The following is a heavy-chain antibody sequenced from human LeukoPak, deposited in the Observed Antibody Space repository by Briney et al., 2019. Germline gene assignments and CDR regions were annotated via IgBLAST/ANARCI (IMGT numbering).Heavy chain of an antibody. Sequence: GGSLRLSCVASGLPIADFAMHWVRQAPGKGLEWVSLISGDGVSTFYADSVKGRFTISRDNSKSTLYLQMNSLRAEDTAVYYCAKPYNWNDETYFDYWGQGTLVTVSS. CDR3: AKPYNWNDETYFDY. CDR2: ISGDGVST. J-gene: IGHJ4*02. D-gene: IGHD1-1*01. CDR1: GLPIADFA. V-gene: IGHV3-23*01.